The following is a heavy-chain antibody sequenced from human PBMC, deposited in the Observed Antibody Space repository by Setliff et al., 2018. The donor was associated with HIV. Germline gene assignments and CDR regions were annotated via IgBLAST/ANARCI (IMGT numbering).Heavy chain of an antibody. CDR3: ARHVATFLGTQFYYPDY. CDR2: IYYTGST. Sequence: PSETLSLTCTVSGGSIRSSSYYWGWIRHPPGKGLDWIGSIYYTGSTYYNLSLKSRVTISVDTSKNEFSLELRSVTAADTAVYYCARHVATFLGTQFYYPDYWGQGTLVTVSS. CDR1: GGSIRSSSYY. V-gene: IGHV4-39*01. D-gene: IGHD2-21*01. J-gene: IGHJ4*02.